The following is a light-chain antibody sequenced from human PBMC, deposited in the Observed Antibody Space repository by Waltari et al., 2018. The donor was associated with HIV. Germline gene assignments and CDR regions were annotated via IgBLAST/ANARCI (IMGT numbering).Light chain of an antibody. V-gene: IGLV2-8*01. CDR3: SSWEDAYDLV. J-gene: IGLJ2*01. CDR2: EAPTAPPPGSRGGAGGRG. Sequence: QSALTQPPSAYGYPGQSVTLSCTGTRSDVGGFDYVSWYDQKPPKHPKLIISEAPTAPPPGSRGGAGGRGRRPAGVPDRFSGSNAGNAASLTVSGLQPEDEGDDYCSSWEDAYDLVLGGGTKLTVL. CDR1: RSDVGGFDY.